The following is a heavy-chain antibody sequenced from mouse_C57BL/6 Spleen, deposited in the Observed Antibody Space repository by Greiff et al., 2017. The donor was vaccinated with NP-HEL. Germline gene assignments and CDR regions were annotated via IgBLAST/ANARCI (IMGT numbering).Heavy chain of an antibody. CDR2: ISDGGSYT. J-gene: IGHJ1*03. CDR3: ARGGYYGSSRYFDV. D-gene: IGHD1-1*01. Sequence: EVHLVESGGGLVKPGGSLKLSCAASGFTFSSYAMSWVRQTPEKRLEWVATISDGGSYTYYPDNVKGRFTISRDNAKNNLYLQMSHLKSEDTAMYYCARGGYYGSSRYFDVWGTGTTVTVSS. CDR1: GFTFSSYA. V-gene: IGHV5-4*01.